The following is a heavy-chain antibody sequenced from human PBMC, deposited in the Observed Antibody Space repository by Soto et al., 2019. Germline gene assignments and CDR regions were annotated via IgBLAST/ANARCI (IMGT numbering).Heavy chain of an antibody. CDR1: GYSFASYW. CDR2: IYPGDSDT. V-gene: IGHV5-51*01. J-gene: IGHJ6*02. CDR3: ARTRSFTLGFYYDGMDV. Sequence: GESLKISCQGSGYSFASYWIGWVRQMPGKDLEWMGIIYPGDSDTRYSPSFQGQVTISADKSLRTAYLQWTSLEASDTALYYCARTRSFTLGFYYDGMDVWGQGTTVTVSS. D-gene: IGHD6-6*01.